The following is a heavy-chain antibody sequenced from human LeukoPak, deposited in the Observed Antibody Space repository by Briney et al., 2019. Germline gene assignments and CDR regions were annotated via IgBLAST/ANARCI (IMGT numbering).Heavy chain of an antibody. J-gene: IGHJ4*01. Sequence: RQSLTLSCAVSAFSFSDYWMNWVRQAQGNGMGWVARVRQNGGEKSYVDSGKGRFTISRDNTKRSLYLQMSSLRAEDTAVYYCARDGTAAGLYFDLWGQGTLCTVSS. V-gene: IGHV3-7*01. CDR2: VRQNGGEK. CDR3: ARDGTAAGLYFDL. CDR1: AFSFSDYW. D-gene: IGHD6-25*01.